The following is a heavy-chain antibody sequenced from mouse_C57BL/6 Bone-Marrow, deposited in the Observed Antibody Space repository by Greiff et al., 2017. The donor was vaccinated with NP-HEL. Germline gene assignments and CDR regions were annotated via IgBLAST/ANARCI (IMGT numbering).Heavy chain of an antibody. V-gene: IGHV1-69*01. CDR2: IDPSDSYT. J-gene: IGHJ4*01. CDR1: GYTFTSYW. CDR3: ARDLYYYAMDY. Sequence: QVHVKQPGAELVMPGASVKLSCKASGYTFTSYWMHWVKQRPGQGLEWIGEIDPSDSYTNYNQKFKGKSTLTVDKSSSTAYMQLSSLTSEDSAVYYCARDLYYYAMDYWGQGTSVTVSS.